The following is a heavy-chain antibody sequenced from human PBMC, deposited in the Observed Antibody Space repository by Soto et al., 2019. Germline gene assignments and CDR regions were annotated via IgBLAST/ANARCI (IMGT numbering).Heavy chain of an antibody. D-gene: IGHD3-22*01. J-gene: IGHJ4*02. Sequence: GGSLRLSCAASGFTFSSYAMSWVRQAPGKGLEWVSAISGSGGSTYCADSVKGRFTISRDNSKNTLYLQMNSLRAEDTAVYYCAKDPRGGYYSDYWGQGTLVTVSS. CDR2: ISGSGGST. V-gene: IGHV3-23*01. CDR3: AKDPRGGYYSDY. CDR1: GFTFSSYA.